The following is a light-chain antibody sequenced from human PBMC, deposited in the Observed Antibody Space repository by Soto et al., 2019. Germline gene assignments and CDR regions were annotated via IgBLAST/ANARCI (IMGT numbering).Light chain of an antibody. J-gene: IGLJ1*01. CDR3: SSYTRSSTPYV. CDR2: EVS. CDR1: SSDVGGYNY. Sequence: ALTQPASVSGSPGQSITISCTGTSSDVGGYNYVSWYQQHPGKAPKLMIYEVSNRPSRVSNRFSGSKSGNTASLTISGLQAEDEADYYCSSYTRSSTPYVFGTGTKVTVL. V-gene: IGLV2-14*01.